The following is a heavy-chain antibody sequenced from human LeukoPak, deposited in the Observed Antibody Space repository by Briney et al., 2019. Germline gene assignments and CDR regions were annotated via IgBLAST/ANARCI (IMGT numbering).Heavy chain of an antibody. D-gene: IGHD5-18*01. Sequence: PGGSLRLSCAASGFSFSSYTMNWVRQAPGKGLDWVSSISSSGRYIYYADSVMGRFTISRDNAKNSLYLQMSSLRADDTAVYYCASMDSYGSIDYWGQGTLVTVSS. J-gene: IGHJ4*02. CDR1: GFSFSSYT. CDR2: ISSSGRYI. CDR3: ASMDSYGSIDY. V-gene: IGHV3-21*01.